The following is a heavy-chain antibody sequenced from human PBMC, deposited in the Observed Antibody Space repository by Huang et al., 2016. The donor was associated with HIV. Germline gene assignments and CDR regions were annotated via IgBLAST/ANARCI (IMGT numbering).Heavy chain of an antibody. CDR2: MKPKSGNT. CDR3: ARARGFLYDSTGYYSRYYFDS. J-gene: IGHJ4*02. Sequence: QVQLVQSGAEVKKPGASVKVSCKASGFNFNNYDFNWVRQASGQGLEGMGGMKPKSGNTGYAQKVKGRVTITRNTSITTAYMELRSLRAEDTAVYYCARARGFLYDSTGYYSRYYFDSWGQGTLVTISS. V-gene: IGHV1-8*03. D-gene: IGHD3-22*01. CDR1: GFNFNNYD.